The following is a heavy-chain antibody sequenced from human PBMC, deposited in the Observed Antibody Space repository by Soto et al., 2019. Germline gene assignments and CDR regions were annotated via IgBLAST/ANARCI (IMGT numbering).Heavy chain of an antibody. V-gene: IGHV3-23*01. Sequence: GGSLRLSCAASGFTFSSYAMSWVRQAPGKGLEWVSAISGSGGSTYYADSVRGRFTISRDNSKNTLYLQMNSLRAEDTAVYYCAKVPPPAPVWFGEQGYYYYMDVWGKGTTVTVSS. CDR1: GFTFSSYA. CDR2: ISGSGGST. CDR3: AKVPPPAPVWFGEQGYYYYMDV. D-gene: IGHD3-10*01. J-gene: IGHJ6*03.